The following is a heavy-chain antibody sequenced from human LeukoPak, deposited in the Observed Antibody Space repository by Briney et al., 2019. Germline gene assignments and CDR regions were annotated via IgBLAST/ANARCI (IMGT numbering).Heavy chain of an antibody. CDR3: AKTLGYYDILTGYYPLDY. J-gene: IGHJ4*02. Sequence: PGGSLRLSCAASGFTFSSYATSWVRQAPGKGLEWVSAISGSGGSTYYADSVKGRFTISRDNSKNTLYLQMNSLRAEDTAVYYCAKTLGYYDILTGYYPLDYWGQGTLVTVSS. D-gene: IGHD3-9*01. V-gene: IGHV3-23*01. CDR1: GFTFSSYA. CDR2: ISGSGGST.